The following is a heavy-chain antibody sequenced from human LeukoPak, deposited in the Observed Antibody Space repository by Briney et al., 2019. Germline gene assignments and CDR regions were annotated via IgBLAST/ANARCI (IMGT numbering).Heavy chain of an antibody. CDR2: IYYSGST. CDR3: ARDSSGWYRWFDP. V-gene: IGHV4-59*01. CDR1: GGSISSYY. Sequence: SETLSLTCTVSGGSISSYYWSWIRQPPGKGLEWIGYIYYSGSTNYNPSLKSRVTISVDTPKNQFSLKLSSVTAADTAVYYCARDSSGWYRWFDPWGQGTLVTVSS. D-gene: IGHD6-19*01. J-gene: IGHJ5*02.